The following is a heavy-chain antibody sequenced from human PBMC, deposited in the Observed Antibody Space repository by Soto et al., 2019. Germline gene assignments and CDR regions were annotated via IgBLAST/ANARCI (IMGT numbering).Heavy chain of an antibody. J-gene: IGHJ4*02. V-gene: IGHV1-18*01. CDR1: GYTFNTYG. CDR2: ISTYNGHA. D-gene: IGHD3-16*01. Sequence: GASVKVSCKASGYTFNTYGISWVRQAPLQVLEWMVCISTYNGHADYAQKFQVRVTMTTDTSTNTVSMELMGLRSDDTAVYYCARGRTWGARDFDYWGQGTLVTVSS. CDR3: ARGRTWGARDFDY.